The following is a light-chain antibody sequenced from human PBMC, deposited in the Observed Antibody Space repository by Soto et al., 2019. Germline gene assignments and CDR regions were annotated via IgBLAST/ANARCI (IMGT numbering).Light chain of an antibody. CDR2: EVF. Sequence: QSALTQPASVSGSPGQSITISCTGTSSDIGAYDYVSWYQQHPGKAPKLMIYEVFRRPSGISYRFSGSKSGNTASLTISGLQAEDEADYYCCSYTTTNTLVFGGGTKLTVL. CDR1: SSDIGAYDY. J-gene: IGLJ2*01. CDR3: CSYTTTNTLV. V-gene: IGLV2-14*03.